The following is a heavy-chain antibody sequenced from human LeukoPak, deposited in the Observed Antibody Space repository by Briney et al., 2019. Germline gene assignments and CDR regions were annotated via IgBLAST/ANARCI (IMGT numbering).Heavy chain of an antibody. CDR2: MNPNSGNT. D-gene: IGHD3-3*01. CDR3: ARAAHLEWLPN. V-gene: IGHV1-8*02. Sequence: GASVKVSCKASGYTFTGYYMHWVRQAPGQGLEWMGWMNPNSGNTGYAQKFQGRVTMTRNTSISTAYMELSSLRSEDTAVYYCARAAHLEWLPNWGQGTLVTVSS. J-gene: IGHJ4*02. CDR1: GYTFTGYY.